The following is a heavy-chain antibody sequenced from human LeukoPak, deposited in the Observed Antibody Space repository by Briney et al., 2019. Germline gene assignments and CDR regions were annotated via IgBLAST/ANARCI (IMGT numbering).Heavy chain of an antibody. D-gene: IGHD2/OR15-2a*01. CDR1: GYTFTSYG. CDR2: ISAYDGNT. V-gene: IGHV1-18*01. J-gene: IGHJ1*01. Sequence: ASVKVSCKAPGYTFTSYGISWVRQAPGQGLEWMGWISAYDGNTNYAQKLQGRVTMTTDTSTSTAYMELRSLRSDDTAVYYCAREHAENSRAPQHWGQGTLVTVSS. CDR3: AREHAENSRAPQH.